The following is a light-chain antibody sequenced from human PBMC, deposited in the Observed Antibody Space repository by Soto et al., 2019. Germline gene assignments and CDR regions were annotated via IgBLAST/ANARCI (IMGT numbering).Light chain of an antibody. CDR1: QSVSSN. J-gene: IGKJ4*01. CDR2: GAS. V-gene: IGKV3-15*01. CDR3: QQYNIWSLT. Sequence: EIVMTQSPATLSVSPGERATLSCRASQSVSSNLAWYQQKPGQAPRLLIYGASTRATGIPARFSGSGSGTEFTLTISSLQSEDFAVYYCQQYNIWSLTFGGGTKVEIE.